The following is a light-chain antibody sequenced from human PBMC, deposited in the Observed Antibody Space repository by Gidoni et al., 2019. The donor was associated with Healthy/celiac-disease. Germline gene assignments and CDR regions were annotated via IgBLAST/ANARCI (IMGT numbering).Light chain of an antibody. CDR1: SSDVGGYNY. J-gene: IGLJ1*01. Sequence: QSAMTQPASVSGSPGQSITISCTGTSSDVGGYNYVSWDQQHPGKAPKLMIHDVSNRPSGVSNRFSGSKSGNTASLTISGLQAEDEADYYCSSYTSSSTYVFGTGTKVTVL. CDR2: DVS. V-gene: IGLV2-14*03. CDR3: SSYTSSSTYV.